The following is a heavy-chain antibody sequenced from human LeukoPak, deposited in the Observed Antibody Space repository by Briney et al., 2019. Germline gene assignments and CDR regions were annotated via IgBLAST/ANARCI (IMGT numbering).Heavy chain of an antibody. J-gene: IGHJ5*02. CDR3: ARCVVVVAATPGDWFDP. Sequence: SETLSLTCTVSGDSITSGSYYWSWIRQPAGKGLEWIGRIFISGGTNYNPSLRSRVTMSLDTSKNQFSLKLYSVTAADTAVYYCARCVVVVAATPGDWFDPWGQGTLVTVSS. D-gene: IGHD2-15*01. CDR1: GDSITSGSYY. CDR2: IFISGGT. V-gene: IGHV4-61*02.